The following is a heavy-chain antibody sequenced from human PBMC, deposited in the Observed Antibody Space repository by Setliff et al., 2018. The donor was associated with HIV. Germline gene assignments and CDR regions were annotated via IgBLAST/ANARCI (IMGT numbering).Heavy chain of an antibody. V-gene: IGHV1-3*01. J-gene: IGHJ4*02. CDR1: GYTFTSYA. Sequence: ASVKVSCKASGYTFTSYAMHWVRQAPGQRLEWMGWINAGNGNARYSQTFQGRVTITRDTSASTAYMELSSLRFEDTAVYFCATDSSGLKYFDSWGQGTLVTVSS. CDR3: ATDSSGLKYFDS. D-gene: IGHD1-26*01. CDR2: INAGNGNA.